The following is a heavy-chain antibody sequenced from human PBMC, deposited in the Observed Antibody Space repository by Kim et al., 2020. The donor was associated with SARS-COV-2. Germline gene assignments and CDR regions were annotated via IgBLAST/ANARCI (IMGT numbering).Heavy chain of an antibody. Sequence: GGSLRLSCAASGFTFSSYDMHWVRQATGKGLEWVSAIGTAGDTYYPGSVKGRFTISRENAKNSLYLQMNSLRAGDTAVYYCARGGWARGSGRNQGLPNLDYWGQGTLVTVSS. D-gene: IGHD3-10*01. V-gene: IGHV3-13*01. CDR3: ARGGWARGSGRNQGLPNLDY. J-gene: IGHJ4*02. CDR2: IGTAGDT. CDR1: GFTFSSYD.